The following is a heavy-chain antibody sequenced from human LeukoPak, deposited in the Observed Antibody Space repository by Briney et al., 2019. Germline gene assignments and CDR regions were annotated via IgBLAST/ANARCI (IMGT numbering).Heavy chain of an antibody. CDR2: IYPGDSDT. Sequence: GESLKISCTGSEYKFTDYWIAWVRQMPGKGLEWMGIIYPGDSDTRYSPSFQGQVTISADKSISTAYLQWSSLKASDTAMYYCARQYDSSLGYFQHWGQGTLVTVSS. V-gene: IGHV5-51*01. CDR3: ARQYDSSLGYFQH. J-gene: IGHJ1*01. D-gene: IGHD3-22*01. CDR1: EYKFTDYW.